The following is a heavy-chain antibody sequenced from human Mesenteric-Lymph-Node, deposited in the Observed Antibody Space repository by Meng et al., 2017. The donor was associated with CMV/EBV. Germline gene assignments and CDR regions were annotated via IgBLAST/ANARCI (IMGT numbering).Heavy chain of an antibody. J-gene: IGHJ4*02. CDR2: IKQDGSEK. CDR1: GFTFSSYW. D-gene: IGHD3-3*01. V-gene: IGHV3-7*01. Sequence: GDSLKISCTASGFTFSSYWMSWVRQAPGKGLEWVANIKQDGSEKYYVDSVKGRFTISRDNAKNSLYLQLNSLRADDTDVYYCARQSNSYFCIGYCVGLYFDYWGQGTLVTVSS. CDR3: ARQSNSYFCIGYCVGLYFDY.